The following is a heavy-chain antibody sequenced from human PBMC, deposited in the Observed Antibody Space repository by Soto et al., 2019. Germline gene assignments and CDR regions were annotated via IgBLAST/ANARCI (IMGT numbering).Heavy chain of an antibody. CDR2: IWYDGSNK. CDR3: ARGFDSSGYYYYYFDY. D-gene: IGHD3-22*01. J-gene: IGHJ4*02. CDR1: GFTFSSYG. V-gene: IGHV3-33*01. Sequence: QVQLVESGGGVVQPGRSLRLSCAASGFTFSSYGMHWVRQAPGKGLEWVAVIWYDGSNKYYADSVKGRFTISRDNSKNTLYLQMNSLRAEDTAVYYCARGFDSSGYYYYYFDYWGQGTLVTVSS.